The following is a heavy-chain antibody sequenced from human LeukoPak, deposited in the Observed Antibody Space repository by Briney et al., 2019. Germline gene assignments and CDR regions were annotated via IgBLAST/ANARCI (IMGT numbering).Heavy chain of an antibody. CDR2: IYSGGST. Sequence: PGGSLRLSCAASGFTVSSNYMSWVRQAPGKGLEWVSVIYSGGSTYYADSVKGRFTISRDNSKNTLYLQMNSLRAEDTAVYYCARWLSDKIDSNGYLDYWGQGTLVAVFS. J-gene: IGHJ4*02. CDR1: GFTVSSNY. CDR3: ARWLSDKIDSNGYLDY. D-gene: IGHD5-18*01. V-gene: IGHV3-53*01.